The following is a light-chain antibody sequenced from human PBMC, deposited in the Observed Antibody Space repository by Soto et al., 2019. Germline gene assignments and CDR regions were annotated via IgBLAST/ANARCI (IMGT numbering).Light chain of an antibody. J-gene: IGKJ1*01. Sequence: DLQMTQSPSNLYASVGARVTITCRASQSISSWLAWYQQKPGKAPKLLIYDASSLESGVPSSFSVGASGTDFPLTISSLQPDEFATYYCQHYNTKETFVQGTKVDIK. V-gene: IGKV1-5*01. CDR2: DAS. CDR1: QSISSW. CDR3: QHYNTKET.